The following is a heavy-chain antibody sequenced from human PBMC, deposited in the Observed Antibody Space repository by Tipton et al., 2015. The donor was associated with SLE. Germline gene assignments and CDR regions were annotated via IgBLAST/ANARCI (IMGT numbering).Heavy chain of an antibody. J-gene: IGHJ5*02. V-gene: IGHV4-39*07. CDR2: IYYSGST. CDR3: ARQGDEHIVVVIAKSWFDP. CDR1: GGSISSSSYY. Sequence: TLSLTCTVSGGSISSSSYYWGWIRQPPGKGLEWIGSIYYSGSTYYNPSLKSQVTISVDTSKNQFSLKLSSVTAADTAVYYCARQGDEHIVVVIAKSWFDPWGQGTLVTVSS. D-gene: IGHD2-21*01.